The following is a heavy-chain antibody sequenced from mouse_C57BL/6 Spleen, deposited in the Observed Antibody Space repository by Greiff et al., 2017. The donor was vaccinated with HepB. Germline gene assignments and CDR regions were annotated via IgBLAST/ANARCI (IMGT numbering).Heavy chain of an antibody. CDR3: ATPYYYGSSYGWYFDV. V-gene: IGHV1-80*01. Sequence: QVQLQQSGAELVKPGASVKISCKASGYAFSSYWMNWVKQRPGKGLEWIGQIYPGDGDTNYNGKFKGKATLTADKSSSTAYMQLSNLTSEDSAVYFCATPYYYGSSYGWYFDVWGTGTTVTVSS. J-gene: IGHJ1*03. CDR2: IYPGDGDT. D-gene: IGHD1-1*01. CDR1: GYAFSSYW.